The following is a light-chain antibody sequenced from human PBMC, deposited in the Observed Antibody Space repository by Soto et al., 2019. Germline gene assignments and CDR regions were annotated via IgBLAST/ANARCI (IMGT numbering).Light chain of an antibody. CDR3: QHVSTYPYT. V-gene: IGKV1-9*01. Sequence: DIQLTQSPSLLSASIGDRITITCRASRDIRKYLAWYQHKLGEAPKLLISSASSLRSGVPSRFSGGGSGTEFTLTISSLQPEDFATYFCQHVSTYPYTFGQGTKLDIK. CDR2: SAS. CDR1: RDIRKY. J-gene: IGKJ2*01.